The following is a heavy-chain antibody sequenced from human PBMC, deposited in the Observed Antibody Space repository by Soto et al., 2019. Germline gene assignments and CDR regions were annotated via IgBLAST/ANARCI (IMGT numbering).Heavy chain of an antibody. Sequence: PSETLSLTCTVSSDSISSYYWSWIRQPPGKGLEWIGYIYYSGNTNYNPSLKSRVTMSVDTSKNQFSLNLSSVTAAHTAVYFCARGSGSPSSFHYWGQGTLVTVSS. V-gene: IGHV4-59*01. D-gene: IGHD1-26*01. J-gene: IGHJ4*02. CDR1: SDSISSYY. CDR3: ARGSGSPSSFHY. CDR2: IYYSGNT.